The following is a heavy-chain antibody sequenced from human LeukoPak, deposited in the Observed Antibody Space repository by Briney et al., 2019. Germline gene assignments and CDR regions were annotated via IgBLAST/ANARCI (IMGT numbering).Heavy chain of an antibody. CDR1: GYTFTGYY. CDR3: ARGMYYYGSGSLYYFDY. CDR2: INLNSGGT. J-gene: IGHJ4*02. Sequence: ASVKVSCKASGYTFTGYYMHWVRQAPGQGLEWMGWINLNSGGTNYAQKFQGRVTMTRDTSISTAYMELSRLRSDDTAVYYCARGMYYYGSGSLYYFDYWGQGTLVTVSS. D-gene: IGHD3-10*01. V-gene: IGHV1-2*02.